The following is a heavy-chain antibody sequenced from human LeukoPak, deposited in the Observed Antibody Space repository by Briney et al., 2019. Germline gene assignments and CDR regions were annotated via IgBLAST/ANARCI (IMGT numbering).Heavy chain of an antibody. J-gene: IGHJ5*02. CDR1: GFSFSSYG. Sequence: GGSLRLSCAASGFSFSSYGMHWVRQAPGKGLEGVAFIRYDGSNKYYADSVKGRFTISRDNSKNTLYLQMNSLRAEDTAVYYCARGGGYDRDWFDPWGQGTLVTVSS. CDR2: IRYDGSNK. V-gene: IGHV3-30*02. D-gene: IGHD5-12*01. CDR3: ARGGGYDRDWFDP.